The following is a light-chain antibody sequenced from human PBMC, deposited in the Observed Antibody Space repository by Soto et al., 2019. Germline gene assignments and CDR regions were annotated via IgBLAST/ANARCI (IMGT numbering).Light chain of an antibody. J-gene: IGLJ1*01. CDR1: SSNIGSNY. V-gene: IGLV1-47*03. Sequence: QSVLTQPPSASGTPGQRVTISCSGSSSNIGSNYVYWYQQLPGTAPKLLIYRNNQRPSGVPDRFSGSKSGTSASLAISGLWSEDEGDYYCAAWDDSLSGYVFGTGTKLTVL. CDR2: RNN. CDR3: AAWDDSLSGYV.